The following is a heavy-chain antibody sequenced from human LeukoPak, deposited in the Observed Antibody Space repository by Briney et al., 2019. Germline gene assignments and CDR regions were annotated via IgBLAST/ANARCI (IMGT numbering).Heavy chain of an antibody. CDR2: TYYRSKWYN. V-gene: IGHV6-1*01. CDR3: AREPASGITAGAFDI. J-gene: IGHJ3*02. Sequence: SQTLSLTCAISGDSVSSNSAAWNWIRQSPSRGLEWLGRTYYRSKWYNDYAVSVKSRITINPDTSKNQFSLRMSSVTAADTAVYYCAREPASGITAGAFDIWGQGTMVTVSS. CDR1: GDSVSSNSAA. D-gene: IGHD3-16*01.